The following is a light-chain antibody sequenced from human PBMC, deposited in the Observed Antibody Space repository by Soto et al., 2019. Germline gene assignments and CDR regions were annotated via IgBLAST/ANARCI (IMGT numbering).Light chain of an antibody. CDR1: QTISSW. CDR3: QHYNSYSEA. Sequence: DVQMTQSPSSLSASVGDRVPLPCRASQTISSWLAWYQQKPGKAPKLLIYKASTLKSGVPSRFSGSGSGTEFTLTISSLQPDDFATYYCQHYNSYSEAFGQGTKVDIK. CDR2: KAS. J-gene: IGKJ1*01. V-gene: IGKV1-5*03.